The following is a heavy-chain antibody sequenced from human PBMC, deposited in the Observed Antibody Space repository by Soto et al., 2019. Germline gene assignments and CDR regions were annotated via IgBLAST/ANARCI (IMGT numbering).Heavy chain of an antibody. CDR2: IYSSGNT. J-gene: IGHJ5*02. CDR1: VGTISGYY. CDR3: ARGQRFSDWFDP. V-gene: IGHV4-4*07. Sequence: SETLSLNGSVSVGTISGYYWTWIRQPAGKGLEWIGRIYSSGNTKYNPSLQSRVTMSLDTSNNQFSLRLTSVTAADTAVYYCARGQRFSDWFDPWGQGTLVTVSS. D-gene: IGHD3-3*01.